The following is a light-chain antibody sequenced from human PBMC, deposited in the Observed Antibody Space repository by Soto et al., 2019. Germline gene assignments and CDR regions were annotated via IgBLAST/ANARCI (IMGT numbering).Light chain of an antibody. J-gene: IGKJ4*01. CDR3: QYFNTLPPGLT. V-gene: IGKV3-15*01. Sequence: EIVLTQSPATLSVSPGERATLPCRASQSLSNNLAWYQQRPGQPPRLLIYGASTRAPGIPGRFSGSGSGTEFTLTISSLQSEDFAVYYCQYFNTLPPGLTFGGGTNVAIK. CDR1: QSLSNN. CDR2: GAS.